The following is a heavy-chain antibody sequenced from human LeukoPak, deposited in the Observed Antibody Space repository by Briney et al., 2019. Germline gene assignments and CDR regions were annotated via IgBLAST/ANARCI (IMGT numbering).Heavy chain of an antibody. J-gene: IGHJ4*02. V-gene: IGHV3-23*01. Sequence: QPGRSLRLSCTASGFTFGDYAMSWVRQAPGKGLEWDASILGSGSTSYYADSVKGRFTISRDNSKNTLYLQMNSLRAEDTAVYYCAKDREPDNRWNFDYWGQGTLVTVSS. D-gene: IGHD1-1*01. CDR2: ILGSGSTS. CDR1: GFTFGDYA. CDR3: AKDREPDNRWNFDY.